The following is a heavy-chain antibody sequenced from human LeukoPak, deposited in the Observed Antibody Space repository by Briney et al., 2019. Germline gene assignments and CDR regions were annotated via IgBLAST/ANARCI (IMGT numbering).Heavy chain of an antibody. J-gene: IGHJ4*02. D-gene: IGHD5-24*01. V-gene: IGHV5-51*01. Sequence: GASLQISCKGSGYCFTNYWIGWVRQVPGKGLEWMGIIYPGDSDTRYSPSFQGQVTISADKSISTAYLQWSSLKASDTAMYYCARGITMATMYFDSWGQGTLVTVSS. CDR1: GYCFTNYW. CDR2: IYPGDSDT. CDR3: ARGITMATMYFDS.